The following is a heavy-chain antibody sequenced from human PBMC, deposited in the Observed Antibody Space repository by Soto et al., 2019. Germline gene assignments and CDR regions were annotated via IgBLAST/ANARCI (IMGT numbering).Heavy chain of an antibody. D-gene: IGHD3-10*01. CDR2: INPSGGST. J-gene: IGHJ6*02. V-gene: IGHV1-46*01. Sequence: ASVKVSCKASGYTFTSYYMHWVRQAPGQGLEWMGIINPSGGSTSYAQKFQGGVTMTRDTSTSTVYMELSSLRSEDTAVYYCARDQYGSGSYLYYYYYGMDVWGQGTTVTVSS. CDR3: ARDQYGSGSYLYYYYYGMDV. CDR1: GYTFTSYY.